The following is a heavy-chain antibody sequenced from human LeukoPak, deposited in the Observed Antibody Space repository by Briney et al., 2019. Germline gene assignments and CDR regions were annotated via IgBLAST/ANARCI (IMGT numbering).Heavy chain of an antibody. J-gene: IGHJ5*02. V-gene: IGHV1-2*02. CDR1: GYTFTDYF. D-gene: IGHD2-2*01. CDR2: INPNSGGT. CDR3: ARAGYCSSTSCYNWFDP. Sequence: ASVTVSFTASGYTFTDYFMHWARRAPGQGGEWMGWINPNSGGTNYAQKFQGRVTMTRDTSTSTAYMELSSLRSDDTAVYYCARAGYCSSTSCYNWFDPGGQGTWSPSPQ.